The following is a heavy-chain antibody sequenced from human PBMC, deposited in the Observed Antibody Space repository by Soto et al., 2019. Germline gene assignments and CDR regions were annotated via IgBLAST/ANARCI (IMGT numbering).Heavy chain of an antibody. J-gene: IGHJ6*02. CDR2: IYYSGRT. D-gene: IGHD1-26*01. CDR1: GGSISSGIYH. V-gene: IGHV4-31*03. Sequence: KPSETLSLTCTVSGGSISSGIYHWNWIRQHPGKGLEWIGYIYYSGRTDYNPALKSRVIIAVDTSQNQFSLKLSSVTAADTAVYYCARDTLVGVDYYGMDVWGQGTAVT. CDR3: ARDTLVGVDYYGMDV.